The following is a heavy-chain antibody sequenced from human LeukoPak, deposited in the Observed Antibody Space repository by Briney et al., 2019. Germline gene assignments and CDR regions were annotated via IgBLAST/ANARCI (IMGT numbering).Heavy chain of an antibody. CDR2: ISYGGTNK. J-gene: IGHJ4*02. Sequence: PGRSPRLSCAASGFTFSDYAMHWVRQAPGKGLEWVAVISYGGTNKYYADSVKGRFTISRDNSKNTLYLQMDSLRAEDTAVYYCAKDRRVYSSGRPGEASFHCWGRGTLVTVSS. CDR3: AKDRRVYSSGRPGEASFHC. V-gene: IGHV3-30-3*01. D-gene: IGHD6-19*01. CDR1: GFTFSDYA.